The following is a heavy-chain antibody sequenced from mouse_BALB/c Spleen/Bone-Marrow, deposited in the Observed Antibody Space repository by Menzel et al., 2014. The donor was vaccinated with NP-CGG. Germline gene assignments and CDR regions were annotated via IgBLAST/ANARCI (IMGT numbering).Heavy chain of an antibody. J-gene: IGHJ1*01. CDR2: SRNKANGYTT. Sequence: EVMLVESGGGLAQPGGSLRLSCATSGFTFTDCYMSWVRQPPGKALEWLGFSRNKANGYTTEYSASVKGRFTISRDNSQSILYLQMNTLRAEDSATYYCARDINYDIYWYFDVWGAGTTVTVSS. V-gene: IGHV7-3*02. CDR3: ARDINYDIYWYFDV. D-gene: IGHD2-4*01. CDR1: GFTFTDCY.